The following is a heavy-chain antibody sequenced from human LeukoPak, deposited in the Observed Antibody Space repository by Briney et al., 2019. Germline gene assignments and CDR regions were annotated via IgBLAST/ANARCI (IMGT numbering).Heavy chain of an antibody. CDR1: GFTVSDNY. D-gene: IGHD1-26*01. Sequence: PGGSLRLSCAASGFTVSDNYMTWVRQAPGEGLEWVSSIYSAGATRYAESVKGRFTISRDNSKNTLYLQMNSLRAEDMAVYYCARIEWERLGRAFDIWGQGTMVTVSS. J-gene: IGHJ3*02. V-gene: IGHV3-53*01. CDR2: IYSAGAT. CDR3: ARIEWERLGRAFDI.